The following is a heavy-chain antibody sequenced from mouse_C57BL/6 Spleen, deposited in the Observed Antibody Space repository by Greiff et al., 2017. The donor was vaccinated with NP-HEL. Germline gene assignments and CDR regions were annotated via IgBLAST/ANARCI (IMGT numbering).Heavy chain of an antibody. CDR2: INPNNGGT. CDR1: GYTFTDYN. CDR3: ARWGSSGPWFAY. D-gene: IGHD3-2*02. V-gene: IGHV1-18*01. J-gene: IGHJ3*01. Sequence: VQLKQSGPELVKPGASVKIPCKASGYTFTDYNMDWVKQSHGKSLEWIGDINPNNGGTIYNQKFKGKATLTVDKSSSTAYMELRSLTSEDTAVYYCARWGSSGPWFAYWGQGTLVTVSA.